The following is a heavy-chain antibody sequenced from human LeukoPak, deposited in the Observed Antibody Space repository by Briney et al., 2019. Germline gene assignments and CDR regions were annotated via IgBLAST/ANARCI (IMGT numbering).Heavy chain of an antibody. CDR2: IDSSGTS. CDR3: ARVIDYGGFYFYYYMDV. Sequence: PSETLSLTCTVSGGSIISTNSYWGWIRQPPEKGLEWIGNIDSSGTSHYSPVLKSRVTISLDTSKSHFSLRLTSVTAADTSVYYCARVIDYGGFYFYYYMDVWGKGPSVTVSS. D-gene: IGHD4/OR15-4a*01. J-gene: IGHJ6*03. V-gene: IGHV4-39*02. CDR1: GGSIISTNSY.